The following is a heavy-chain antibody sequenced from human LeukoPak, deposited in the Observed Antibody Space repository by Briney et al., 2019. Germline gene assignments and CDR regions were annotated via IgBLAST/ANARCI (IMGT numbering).Heavy chain of an antibody. CDR2: ISPIFGTA. V-gene: IGHV1-69*13. J-gene: IGHJ4*02. CDR3: ARDLESIAVAGNGGY. D-gene: IGHD6-19*01. CDR1: GGTFSSYA. Sequence: ASVKVSCKASGGTFSSYAISWVRQAPGQGLEWMGGISPIFGTANYAQKFQGRVTITADGSTSTAYMELSSLRSEDTAVYYCARDLESIAVAGNGGYWGQGTLVTVSS.